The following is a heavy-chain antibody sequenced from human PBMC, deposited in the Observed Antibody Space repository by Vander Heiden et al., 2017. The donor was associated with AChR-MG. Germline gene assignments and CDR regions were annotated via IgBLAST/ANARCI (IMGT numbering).Heavy chain of an antibody. D-gene: IGHD1-1*01. V-gene: IGHV3-23*01. CDR1: RFNFSSHA. CDR3: ALEEWGYFDY. J-gene: IGHJ4*02. CDR2: IHGSGGTT. Sequence: EVHLLEPGGGLVQPGGSLRLSCAASRFNFSSHAMSWVRQAPGRGLEWVSTIHGSGGTTFYADSVKGRFTISRDDSKSTLYLEMKSLRAEDTAVYYCALEEWGYFDYWGQGTLVTVSS.